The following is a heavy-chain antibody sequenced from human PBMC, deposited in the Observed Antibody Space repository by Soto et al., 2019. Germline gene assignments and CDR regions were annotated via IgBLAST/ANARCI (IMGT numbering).Heavy chain of an antibody. CDR2: INHRGSL. CDR1: GGSTTSGDQY. CDR3: ARELPQRQGRNMDV. V-gene: IGHV4-31*03. Sequence: SETLSLTCTVTGGSTTSGDQYWTWIRHRPGEGLEWFGYINHRGSLYYNPSLKSRVSMSVNTSKNQFSLNLSSVTAADTAVYYCARELPQRQGRNMDVWGQGTTVTVSS. J-gene: IGHJ6*02. D-gene: IGHD1-1*01.